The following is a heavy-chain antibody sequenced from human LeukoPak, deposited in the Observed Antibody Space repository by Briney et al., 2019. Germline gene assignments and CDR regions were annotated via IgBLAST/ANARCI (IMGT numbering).Heavy chain of an antibody. CDR3: ARKKAADLDY. J-gene: IGHJ4*02. CDR1: GGSFSGYY. D-gene: IGHD2-15*01. V-gene: IGHV4-34*01. Sequence: PSETLSLTCAVYGGSFSGYYWSWIRQPPGKGLEWIGEINHSGSTNYNPSLKSRVTTSVDTSKNQFSLKLSSVTAADTAVYYCARKKAADLDYWGQGTLVTVSS. CDR2: INHSGST.